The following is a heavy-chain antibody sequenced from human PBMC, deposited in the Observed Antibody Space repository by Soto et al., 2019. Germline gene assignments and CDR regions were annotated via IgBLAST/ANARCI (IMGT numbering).Heavy chain of an antibody. CDR1: GFTFSSYS. V-gene: IGHV3-21*01. CDR3: ARGSSGFLEWLLHIIDY. Sequence: GGSLRLSCAASGFTFSSYSMNWVRQAPGKGLEWVSSISSSSSYIYYADSVKGRFTISRDNAKNSLYLQMNSLRAEDTAVYYCARGSSGFLEWLLHIIDYWGQGTLVTVSS. D-gene: IGHD3-3*01. J-gene: IGHJ4*02. CDR2: ISSSSSYI.